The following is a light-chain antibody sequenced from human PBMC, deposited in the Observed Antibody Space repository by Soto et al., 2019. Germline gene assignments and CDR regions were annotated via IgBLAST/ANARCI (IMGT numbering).Light chain of an antibody. CDR3: QQYDITPPNT. Sequence: EIVLTQSPGTLSLSPGEGATLSCRASQIVRSTYLAWFQQKPGQAPRLLIYGASTRATGIPDRLSGSGSGTDFTLTISGLEPKDFALYYCQQYDITPPNTFGGGTKVEV. J-gene: IGKJ4*01. CDR1: QIVRSTY. V-gene: IGKV3-20*01. CDR2: GAS.